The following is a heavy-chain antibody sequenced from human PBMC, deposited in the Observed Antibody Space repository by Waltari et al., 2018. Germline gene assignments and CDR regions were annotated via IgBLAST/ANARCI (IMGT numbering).Heavy chain of an antibody. CDR2: IYHSGST. V-gene: IGHV4-38-2*01. J-gene: IGHJ4*02. D-gene: IGHD6-13*01. Sequence: QVQLQESGPGLVKPSETLSLTCAVSGYSISSGYYWGWIRQPPGKGLEWIGSIYHSGSTYYNPSLKSRVTISVDTSKNQFSLKLSSVTAADTAVYYCARASSSWYGNWGQGTLVTVSS. CDR1: GYSISSGYY. CDR3: ARASSSWYGN.